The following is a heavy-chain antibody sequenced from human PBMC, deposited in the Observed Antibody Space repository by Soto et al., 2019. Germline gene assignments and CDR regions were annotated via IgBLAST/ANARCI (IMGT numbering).Heavy chain of an antibody. Sequence: ASVKVSCKASGYTFTGYYMHWVRQAPGQGLEWMGWINPNSGGTNYAQKFQGWVTMTRDTSISTAYMELSRLRSDDTAVYYCARDRGILEQLATGTDSRPYYYGMDVWGQGTTVTVSS. V-gene: IGHV1-2*04. D-gene: IGHD6-6*01. CDR3: ARDRGILEQLATGTDSRPYYYGMDV. CDR1: GYTFTGYY. CDR2: INPNSGGT. J-gene: IGHJ6*02.